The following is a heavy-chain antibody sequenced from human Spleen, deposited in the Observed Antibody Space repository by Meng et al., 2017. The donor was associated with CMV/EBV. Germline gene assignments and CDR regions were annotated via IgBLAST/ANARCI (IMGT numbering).Heavy chain of an antibody. Sequence: WGACVCTFSGCAISGVHEAAGRGLEWVSLIYRGGSSTYDADGGESRFRISKDNSKNTLCLEMNSLEAENTAIYCCAKSMAPQANCFDYWGQGTLVTVSS. CDR2: IYRGGSST. CDR1: VCTFSGCA. CDR3: AKSMAPQANCFDY. D-gene: IGHD2/OR15-2a*01. V-gene: IGHV3-23*03. J-gene: IGHJ4*02.